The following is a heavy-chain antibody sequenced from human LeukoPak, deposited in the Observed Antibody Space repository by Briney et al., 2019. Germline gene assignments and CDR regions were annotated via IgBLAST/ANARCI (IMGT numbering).Heavy chain of an antibody. CDR1: GYTLTELS. D-gene: IGHD4-23*01. Sequence: ASVKVSCKVSGYTLTELSMHWVRQAPGKGLEWMGGFDPEDGETIYAQKFQGRVTMTEDTSTDTAYMELSSLRSEDTAVYYCAIDMSSAVRWDYGGSWIRSDAFDIWGQGTMVTVSS. V-gene: IGHV1-24*01. CDR2: FDPEDGET. CDR3: AIDMSSAVRWDYGGSWIRSDAFDI. J-gene: IGHJ3*02.